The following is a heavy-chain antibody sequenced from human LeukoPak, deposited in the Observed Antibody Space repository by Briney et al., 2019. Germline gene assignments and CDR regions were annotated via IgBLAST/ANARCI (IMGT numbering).Heavy chain of an antibody. V-gene: IGHV4-34*01. Sequence: SETLSLTCAVYGGSFSGYYWSWIRQPPGKGLEWIGEINHSGSTNYNPSLKSRVTISVDTSKNQFSLKLSSVTAADTAVYYCARVGPIAAAGMDNYYYMDVWGKGTTVTVSS. CDR1: GGSFSGYY. CDR3: ARVGPIAAAGMDNYYYMDV. CDR2: INHSGST. J-gene: IGHJ6*03. D-gene: IGHD6-13*01.